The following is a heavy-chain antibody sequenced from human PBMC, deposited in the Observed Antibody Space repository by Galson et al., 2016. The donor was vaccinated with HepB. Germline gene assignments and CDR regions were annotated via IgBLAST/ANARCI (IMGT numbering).Heavy chain of an antibody. D-gene: IGHD2-15*01. CDR3: SRGIVAAV. Sequence: SLRLSCAASGFTFNRRGMHWVRQAPGKGLEWVAADSMDGRRKFYADSVKGRFTISRDNSNNMLFPQMNSLRAEDAAVYYCSRGIVAAVWGQGTLVTVSS. CDR1: GFTFNRRG. J-gene: IGHJ4*02. V-gene: IGHV3-30*03. CDR2: DSMDGRRK.